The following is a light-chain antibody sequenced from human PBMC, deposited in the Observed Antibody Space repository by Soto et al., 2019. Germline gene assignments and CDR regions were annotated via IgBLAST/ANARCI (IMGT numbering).Light chain of an antibody. CDR1: QSVPKNY. V-gene: IGKV3-20*01. Sequence: EILLTQSPGTLSLSPGERATLSCRASQSVPKNYLAWYQQEPGQAPRLLIYGPSSRATGIPDRFSGSGSGTDFTLIISRLQPEDFAVYYCHQYATSPQTFGQGTKVEIK. J-gene: IGKJ1*01. CDR3: HQYATSPQT. CDR2: GPS.